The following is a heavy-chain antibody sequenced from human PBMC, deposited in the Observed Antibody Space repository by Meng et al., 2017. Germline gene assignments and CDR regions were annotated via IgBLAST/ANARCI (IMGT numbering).Heavy chain of an antibody. CDR1: GFTFSSYG. Sequence: GGSLRLSCAASGFTFSSYGMHWVRQAPGKGLEWVAVIWYDGSNKYYADSVKGRFTISRDNSKNTLYLQMNSLRAEDTAVYYCARDENISLGKLFGDYWGQGTLVTVSS. CDR3: ARDENISLGKLFGDY. D-gene: IGHD2-21*01. CDR2: IWYDGSNK. V-gene: IGHV3-33*01. J-gene: IGHJ4*02.